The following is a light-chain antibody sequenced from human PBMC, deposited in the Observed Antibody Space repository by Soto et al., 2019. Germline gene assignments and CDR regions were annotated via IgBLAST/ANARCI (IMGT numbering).Light chain of an antibody. CDR3: QRYNNWPPIT. CDR1: QTVSSSY. J-gene: IGKJ5*01. V-gene: IGKV3-20*01. Sequence: EIVLTQSPGTLSLSPGARAPLSCRARQTVSSSYLAWYQQKPGQAPRLLIYGASTRATGIPGRFSGSGSETDFTLTISRLEPEDFAVYYCQRYNNWPPITFGQGTRLEIK. CDR2: GAS.